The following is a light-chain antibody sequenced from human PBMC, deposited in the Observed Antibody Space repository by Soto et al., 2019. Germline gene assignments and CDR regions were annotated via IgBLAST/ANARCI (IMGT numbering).Light chain of an antibody. V-gene: IGKV3-11*01. CDR3: QVRTNWSIA. CDR2: DAS. J-gene: IGKJ5*01. CDR1: QSVSSY. Sequence: EIVCTQSPAPLSLSPGERATLSCRASQSVSSYLAWYQQKPGQAPRLLIYDASNRATGIPARFSGTGSGTDFTLTINNLEPEDFAVYYCQVRTNWSIAFGRGTRLEIK.